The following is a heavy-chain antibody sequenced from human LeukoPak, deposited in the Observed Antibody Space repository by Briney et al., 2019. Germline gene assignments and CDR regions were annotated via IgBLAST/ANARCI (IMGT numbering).Heavy chain of an antibody. CDR1: GFSFTNFW. CDR2: ISTNGGST. D-gene: IGHD7-27*01. J-gene: IGHJ4*02. Sequence: HPGGSLRLSCAVSGFSFTNFWMSWVRQAPGKGLEYVSAISTNGGSTYYANSVKGRFTISRDNSKNTLYLQMGSLRAEDMAVYYCAREGTPLGISDYWGQGTLVTVSS. CDR3: AREGTPLGISDY. V-gene: IGHV3-64*01.